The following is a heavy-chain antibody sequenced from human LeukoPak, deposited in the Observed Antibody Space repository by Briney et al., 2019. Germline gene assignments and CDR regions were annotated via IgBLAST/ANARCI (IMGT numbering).Heavy chain of an antibody. D-gene: IGHD5-12*01. Sequence: SETLSLTCTVSGGSINNYYWSWIRQPPGKGLEWIAYIYETGHTGYNPSLKTRVTISLDTSKNQFSLKLNSVTAADAAVYYCARHFLRGGFDSWGQGTLVAVSS. J-gene: IGHJ4*02. CDR3: ARHFLRGGFDS. CDR1: GGSINNYY. CDR2: IYETGHT. V-gene: IGHV4-59*08.